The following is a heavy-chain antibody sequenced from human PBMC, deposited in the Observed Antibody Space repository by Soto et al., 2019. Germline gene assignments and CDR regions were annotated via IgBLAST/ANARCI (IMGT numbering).Heavy chain of an antibody. J-gene: IGHJ4*02. CDR2: INAGNGNT. CDR1: GYTFTSYA. Sequence: ASVKVSCKASGYTFTSYAIHWVRQAPGQRLEWMGWINAGNGNTKYSQKFQGRVTITRDTSASTAYMELSSLRSEDTAVYYCARDPGYCSGGSCYSGFDYWGQGTLVTVSS. CDR3: ARDPGYCSGGSCYSGFDY. D-gene: IGHD2-15*01. V-gene: IGHV1-3*01.